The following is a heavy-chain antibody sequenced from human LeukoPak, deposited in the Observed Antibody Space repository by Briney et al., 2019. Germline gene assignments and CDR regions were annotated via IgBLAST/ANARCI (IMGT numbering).Heavy chain of an antibody. V-gene: IGHV1-2*06. J-gene: IGHJ4*02. Sequence: ASVKVSCKASGYTFTGYYIHWLRQAPGQGLEWMGRINPNSGGTNYAQKFQGRVTMTRDTSISTAYMELSRLRSDDTAVYYCARYSGSYSDAGAYFDYWGQGTLVTVSS. CDR3: ARYSGSYSDAGAYFDY. CDR2: INPNSGGT. D-gene: IGHD1-26*01. CDR1: GYTFTGYY.